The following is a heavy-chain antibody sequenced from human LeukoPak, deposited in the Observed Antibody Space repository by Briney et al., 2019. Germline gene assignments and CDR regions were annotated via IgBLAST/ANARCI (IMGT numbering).Heavy chain of an antibody. D-gene: IGHD2-21*01. J-gene: IGHJ4*02. Sequence: GGSLRLSCAASGFTFSSYAMNWVRQAPGKGLEWVSSISDGGGNIYYAHSVKGRFTISRDNAKNSVYLQMDSLGAEDTAVYYCAREIDTWDFDYWGQGTLVTVSS. V-gene: IGHV3-21*06. CDR2: ISDGGGNI. CDR1: GFTFSSYA. CDR3: AREIDTWDFDY.